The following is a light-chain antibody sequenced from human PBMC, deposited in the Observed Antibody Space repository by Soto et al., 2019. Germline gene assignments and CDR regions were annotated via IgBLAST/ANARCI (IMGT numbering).Light chain of an antibody. J-gene: IGKJ3*01. CDR2: AAS. Sequence: EIVVTQSPVTLSLSPGERATLSCRTSQSFSSYLAWYQQKPGQAPRLLIYAASNRATDIPARFSGSGSGTDFTLTISSLEPEDSAVYYCQQRSSSPPNFTFGPGTKVDIK. V-gene: IGKV3-11*01. CDR1: QSFSSY. CDR3: QQRSSSPPNFT.